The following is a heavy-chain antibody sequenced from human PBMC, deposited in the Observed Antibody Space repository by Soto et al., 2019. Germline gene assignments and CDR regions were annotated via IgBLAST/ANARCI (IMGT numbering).Heavy chain of an antibody. CDR2: ISYDGSKK. CDR1: EFTFSSYG. V-gene: IGHV3-30*18. J-gene: IGHJ4*02. CDR3: AKDTYYHDTTGYYVFDY. Sequence: GGSLRLSCAASEFTFSSYGIHWVRQAPGKGLEWVAVISYDGSKKQYADSVKGRFTISRDNSKNTLHLQMNSLRAEDTAVYYCAKDTYYHDTTGYYVFDYWGQGTLVTVSS. D-gene: IGHD3-22*01.